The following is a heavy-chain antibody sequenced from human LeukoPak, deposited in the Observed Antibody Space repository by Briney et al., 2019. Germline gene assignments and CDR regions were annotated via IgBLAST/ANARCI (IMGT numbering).Heavy chain of an antibody. D-gene: IGHD6-19*01. Sequence: WVSLRLSCAASGFTCNNYARTWVPHGPGKGLEWGSAITNSGGSTYYADSVTGRFTLSRHTSTHPPFLQMNSLRAADTAVYYRAKISVTLTRDYWGQGTLVTVSS. CDR3: AKISVTLTRDY. CDR1: GFTCNNYA. J-gene: IGHJ4*02. CDR2: ITNSGGST. V-gene: IGHV3-23*01.